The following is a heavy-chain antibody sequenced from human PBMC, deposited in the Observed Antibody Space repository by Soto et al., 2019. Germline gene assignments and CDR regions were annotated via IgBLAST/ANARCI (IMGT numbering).Heavy chain of an antibody. CDR1: GFTFSTYA. CDR2: ISGSGGST. D-gene: IGHD2-2*01. CDR3: AKGGAQLLHYNWFDP. J-gene: IGHJ5*02. Sequence: EVQLLESGGGLVQPGGSLRLSCAASGFTFSTYAMSWVRQAPGKGLEWVSAISGSGGSTYYADSVKGRFTISRDNSKNTLYLQMNSLRAEDTAVYYCAKGGAQLLHYNWFDPWGQGTLVTVSS. V-gene: IGHV3-23*01.